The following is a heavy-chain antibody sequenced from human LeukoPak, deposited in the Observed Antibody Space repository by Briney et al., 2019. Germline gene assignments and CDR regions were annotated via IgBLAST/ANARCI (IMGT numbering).Heavy chain of an antibody. Sequence: EGSLRLSCAASGFTFTHYNMYWVRQPPGKGLEWVSLINWDGSSSYYADSVKGRFTISRDNNKNSLYLHMNSLRTEDTALYYCTRTGPYYYYGMDVWGQGTTVAVSS. CDR3: TRTGPYYYYGMDV. CDR1: GFTFTHYN. V-gene: IGHV3-43*01. J-gene: IGHJ6*02. CDR2: INWDGSSS. D-gene: IGHD3/OR15-3a*01.